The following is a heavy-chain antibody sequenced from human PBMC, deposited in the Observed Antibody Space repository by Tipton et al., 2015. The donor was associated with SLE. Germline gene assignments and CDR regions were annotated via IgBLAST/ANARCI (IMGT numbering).Heavy chain of an antibody. CDR3: VKDPGAVAGNFDY. CDR2: ISSNGGST. Sequence: SLRLSCSASGFTFSSYAMHWIRQAPGKGLEYVSAISSNGGSTYYADSVKGRFTISRDNSKNTLYLQMSSLRAEDTAVYYCVKDPGAVAGNFDYWGQGTLVTVSS. CDR1: GFTFSSYA. J-gene: IGHJ4*02. V-gene: IGHV3-64D*06. D-gene: IGHD6-19*01.